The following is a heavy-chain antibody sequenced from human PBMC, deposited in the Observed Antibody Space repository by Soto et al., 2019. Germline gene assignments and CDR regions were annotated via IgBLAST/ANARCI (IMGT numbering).Heavy chain of an antibody. CDR3: AKAHEGDIVLMVYAKAPYYYYGMDV. CDR1: GFTFSSYA. J-gene: IGHJ6*02. Sequence: GGSLRLSCAASGFTFSSYAMSWVRQAPGKGLEWVSAISGSGGSTYYADSVKGRFTISRDNSKNTLYLQMNSLRAEDTAVYYCAKAHEGDIVLMVYAKAPYYYYGMDVWGQGTTVTVSS. CDR2: ISGSGGST. V-gene: IGHV3-23*01. D-gene: IGHD2-8*01.